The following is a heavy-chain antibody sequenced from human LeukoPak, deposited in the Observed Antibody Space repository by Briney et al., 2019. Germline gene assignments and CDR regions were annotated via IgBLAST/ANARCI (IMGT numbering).Heavy chain of an antibody. V-gene: IGHV1-69*04. CDR2: IIPILDVA. D-gene: IGHD5-18*01. CDR1: GGTFNTYA. CDR3: ARFPVRGYTYGSVIHHMDV. Sequence: SVKVSCKASGGTFNTYAITWVRQAPGQGLEWMGRIIPILDVADSAQKLQDRVTISADRSTSTVYMELSSLRSEDTAIYYCARFPVRGYTYGSVIHHMDVWGQGTTVTVSS. J-gene: IGHJ6*02.